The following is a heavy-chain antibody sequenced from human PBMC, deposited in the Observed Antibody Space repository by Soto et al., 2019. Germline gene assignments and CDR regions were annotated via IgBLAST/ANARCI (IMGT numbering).Heavy chain of an antibody. CDR3: AKDYDILTGSKFPPGGFDP. Sequence: GGSLRLSCAASGFTFSSYGMHWVRQAPGKGLEWVAVTSYDGSNKYYADSVKGRFTISRDNSKNTLYLQMNSLRAEDTAVYYCAKDYDILTGSKFPPGGFDPWGQGTLVTVSS. J-gene: IGHJ5*02. CDR2: TSYDGSNK. V-gene: IGHV3-30*18. CDR1: GFTFSSYG. D-gene: IGHD3-9*01.